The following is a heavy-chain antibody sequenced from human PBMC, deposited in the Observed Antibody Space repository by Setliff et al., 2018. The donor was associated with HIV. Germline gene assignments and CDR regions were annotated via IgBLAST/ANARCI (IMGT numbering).Heavy chain of an antibody. CDR3: AKDGPTVIEGSYMDV. CDR1: GDTFTSYD. J-gene: IGHJ6*03. V-gene: IGHV1-69*13. D-gene: IGHD4-4*01. Sequence: SVKVSCKTSGDTFTSYDINWVRQAPGQGLEWMGGIIPLFGSANFAQKFQGRVTITADESTSTVYMEVSGLRFEDTAVYFCAKDGPTVIEGSYMDVWGKGTTVTVSS. CDR2: IIPLFGSA.